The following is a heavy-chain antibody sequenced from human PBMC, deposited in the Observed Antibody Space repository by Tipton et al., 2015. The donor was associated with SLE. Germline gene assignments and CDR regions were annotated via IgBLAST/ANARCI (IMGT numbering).Heavy chain of an antibody. V-gene: IGHV4-4*07. CDR1: GVSISSSY. CDR3: ARVWLNNALDI. J-gene: IGHJ3*02. D-gene: IGHD2-8*01. CDR2: IYTSGST. Sequence: TLSLTCNVSGVSISSSYWSWIRQPAGKGLEWIGRIYTSGSTDDNPSLKSRVTMSVDMSKNQIFLKMTSVTAADSAVYFCARVWLNNALDIWGQGTRVTVSS.